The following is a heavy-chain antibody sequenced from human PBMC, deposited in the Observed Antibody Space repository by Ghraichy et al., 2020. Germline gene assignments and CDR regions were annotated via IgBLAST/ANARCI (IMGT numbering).Heavy chain of an antibody. Sequence: ASVKVSCKASGYTFTSYAMHWVRQAPGQRLEWMGWINAGNGNTKYSQKFQGRVTITRDTSASTAYMELSSLRSEDTAVYYCARDARPYYYGSAYYFDYWGQGTLVTVSS. CDR2: INAGNGNT. CDR1: GYTFTSYA. D-gene: IGHD3-10*01. J-gene: IGHJ4*02. CDR3: ARDARPYYYGSAYYFDY. V-gene: IGHV1-3*01.